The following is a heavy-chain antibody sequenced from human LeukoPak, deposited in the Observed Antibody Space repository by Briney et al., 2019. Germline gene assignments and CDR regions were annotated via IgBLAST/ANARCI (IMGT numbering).Heavy chain of an antibody. V-gene: IGHV3-21*01. J-gene: IGHJ3*02. Sequence: GGSLRLSCAASGFAFSSYDIHWVRQAPGKGLEWVSSISSSSSYIDYADSVKGRFTISRDNTKNSLYLQMNSLRVEDTAIYYCARAYSPPWITASYAFDTWGQGTMVTVSS. CDR2: ISSSSSYI. D-gene: IGHD5-12*01. CDR3: ARAYSPPWITASYAFDT. CDR1: GFAFSSYD.